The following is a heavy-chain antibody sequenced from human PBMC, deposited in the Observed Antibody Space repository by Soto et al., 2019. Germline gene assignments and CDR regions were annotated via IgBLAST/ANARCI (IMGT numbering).Heavy chain of an antibody. CDR3: ATRSPAFDY. Sequence: SVKVSCKASGGTFSSYAISWVRQAPGQGLEWMGGIIPIFGTADYAQKFQGRVTMTTDTSTSTAYMELRSLRSDDTAVYYCATRSPAFDYWGQGTLVTVSS. CDR2: IIPIFGTA. CDR1: GGTFSSYA. J-gene: IGHJ4*02. V-gene: IGHV1-69*05.